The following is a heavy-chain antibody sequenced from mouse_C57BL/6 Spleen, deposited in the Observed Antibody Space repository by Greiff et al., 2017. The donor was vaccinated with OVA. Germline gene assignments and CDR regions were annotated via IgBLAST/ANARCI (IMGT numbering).Heavy chain of an antibody. D-gene: IGHD1-1*01. CDR2: IDPSDSYT. Sequence: VQLQQPGAELVRPGTSVKLSCKASGYTFTSYWMHWVKQRPGQGLEWIGVIDPSDSYTNYNQKFKGKATLTVDTSSSTAYMQLSSLTSEDSAVYYCARSYYYGSSYWFAYWGKGTLVTVSA. CDR3: ARSYYYGSSYWFAY. CDR1: GYTFTSYW. V-gene: IGHV1-59*01. J-gene: IGHJ3*01.